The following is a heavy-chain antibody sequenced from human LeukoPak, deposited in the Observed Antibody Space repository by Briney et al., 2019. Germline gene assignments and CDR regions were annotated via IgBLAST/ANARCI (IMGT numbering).Heavy chain of an antibody. CDR3: ARDFGHYYDSSGSGYYFDY. V-gene: IGHV1-69*05. D-gene: IGHD3-22*01. CDR1: GGTFSSYA. J-gene: IGHJ4*02. CDR2: IITIFGTA. Sequence: SVKVSCKASGGTFSSYAISWVRQAPGQGLECMGRIITIFGTANYAQKFQGRVTITTDESTSTAYMELSSLRSEDTAVYYCARDFGHYYDSSGSGYYFDYWGQGALVTVSS.